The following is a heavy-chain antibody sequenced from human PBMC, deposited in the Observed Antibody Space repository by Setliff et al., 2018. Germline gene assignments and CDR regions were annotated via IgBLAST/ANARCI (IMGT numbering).Heavy chain of an antibody. CDR2: VNHRGDT. CDR1: GEPFTXXX. V-gene: IGHV4-34*01. D-gene: IGHD3-3*01. J-gene: IGHJ4*01. Sequence: PSEXXSLTGAVYGEPFTXXXXSWVRQPPGKGLEWMEEVNHRGDTNYSPSLRGRVTMTEDAAKKQLSLKXSSMTAADXXXYYCRFWSGYYKDDYWGHGTLVTVSS. CDR3: RFWSGYYKDDY.